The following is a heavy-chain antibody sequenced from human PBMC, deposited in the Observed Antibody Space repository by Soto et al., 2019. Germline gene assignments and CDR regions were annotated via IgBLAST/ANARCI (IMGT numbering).Heavy chain of an antibody. CDR1: GYTFTSYG. Sequence: ASVKVSCKASGYTFTSYGISWVRQAPGQGLEWMGGIIPIFGTANYAQKFQGRVTITADESTSTAYMELSSLRSEDTAVYYCATTYYYDSSGFAHFDYWGQGTLVTVSS. V-gene: IGHV1-69*13. CDR3: ATTYYYDSSGFAHFDY. CDR2: IIPIFGTA. D-gene: IGHD3-22*01. J-gene: IGHJ4*02.